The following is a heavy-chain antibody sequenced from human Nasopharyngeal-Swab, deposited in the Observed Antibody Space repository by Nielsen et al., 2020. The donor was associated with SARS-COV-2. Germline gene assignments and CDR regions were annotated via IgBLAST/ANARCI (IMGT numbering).Heavy chain of an antibody. CDR2: IGTAGDT. Sequence: GESLKISCAASGFTFSSYDMHWVRQATGKGLEWVSAIGTAGDTYYPGSVKGRFTISRENAKNSLYLQMNSLRAEDTAVYYCARDLRKYYYLDVWGKGTTFTVSS. CDR3: ARDLRKYYYLDV. CDR1: GFTFSSYD. V-gene: IGHV3-13*01. J-gene: IGHJ6*03.